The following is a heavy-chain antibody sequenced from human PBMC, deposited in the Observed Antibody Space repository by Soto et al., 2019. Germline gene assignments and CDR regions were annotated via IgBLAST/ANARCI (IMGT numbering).Heavy chain of an antibody. D-gene: IGHD4-17*01. CDR3: AREMTTVNAFDI. V-gene: IGHV1-69*08. CDR1: GGTFSSYT. CDR2: IIPILGIA. Sequence: QVQLVQSGAEVKKPGSSVKVSCKASGGTFSSYTISWVRQAPGQGLEWMGRIIPILGIANYAQKFQGRVTITADKSTSTAYMELSSLRSEDTAVYYCAREMTTVNAFDIWGQGTMVVVSS. J-gene: IGHJ3*02.